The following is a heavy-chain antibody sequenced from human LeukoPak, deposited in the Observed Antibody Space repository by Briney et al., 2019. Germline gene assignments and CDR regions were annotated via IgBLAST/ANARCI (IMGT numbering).Heavy chain of an antibody. Sequence: GRSLRLSCAASGFTFSSYAMTWVRQAPGKGLEWVSAISGSGGSTFYADSVKGRFIISRDNSKNTLYLQMDSLRADDTAIYYCAKDKGTVAASRVDYWGQGTLVTVSS. J-gene: IGHJ4*02. CDR3: AKDKGTVAASRVDY. D-gene: IGHD6-25*01. CDR1: GFTFSSYA. V-gene: IGHV3-23*01. CDR2: ISGSGGST.